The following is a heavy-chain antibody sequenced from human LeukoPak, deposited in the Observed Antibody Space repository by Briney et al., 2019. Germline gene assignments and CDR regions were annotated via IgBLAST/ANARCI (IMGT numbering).Heavy chain of an antibody. Sequence: PSETLSLTCTVSGGSISSGYYWGWIRQPPGKGLEWIGSIYHSGSTYYNPSLKSRVTISVDTSKNQFSLKLCSVTAADTAVYYCAKGGYSSSSLYYYMDVWGKGTTVTVSS. CDR3: AKGGYSSSSLYYYMDV. CDR2: IYHSGST. D-gene: IGHD6-6*01. J-gene: IGHJ6*03. V-gene: IGHV4-38-2*02. CDR1: GGSISSGYY.